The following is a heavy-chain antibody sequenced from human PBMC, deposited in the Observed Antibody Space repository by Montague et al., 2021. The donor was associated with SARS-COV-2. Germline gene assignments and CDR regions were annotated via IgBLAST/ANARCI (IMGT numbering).Heavy chain of an antibody. Sequence: SETLSLTCTVSGGSISPYYWTWIRQPPGKGLEWIGYIYYTGNTKYKPSLKGRVTISVDTSKNQFSLNLKSVTAADTAVYYCARDRGRYFDSGSYNWLDSWGQGTLVTVSS. V-gene: IGHV4-59*01. CDR1: GGSISPYY. D-gene: IGHD3-10*01. CDR2: IYYTGNT. CDR3: ARDRGRYFDSGSYNWLDS. J-gene: IGHJ5*01.